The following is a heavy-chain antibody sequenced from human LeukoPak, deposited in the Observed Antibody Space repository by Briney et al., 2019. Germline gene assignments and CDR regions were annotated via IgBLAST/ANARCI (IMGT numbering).Heavy chain of an antibody. J-gene: IGHJ6*03. CDR2: IYYSGST. CDR1: GGSISSYY. CDR3: ARHRVPDYYYYMDV. V-gene: IGHV4-59*01. Sequence: SETLSLTCTVSGGSISSYYWSWIRQPPGKGLEWIGYIYYSGSTSYNPSLKSRVTISVDTSKNQFSLKLSSVTAADTAVYYCARHRVPDYYYYMDVWGKGTTVTVSS. D-gene: IGHD2-2*01.